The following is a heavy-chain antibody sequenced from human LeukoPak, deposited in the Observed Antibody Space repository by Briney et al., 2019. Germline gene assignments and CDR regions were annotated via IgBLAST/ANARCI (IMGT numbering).Heavy chain of an antibody. J-gene: IGHJ4*02. CDR2: IYSSGST. CDR3: ARHNRDYPLFDH. CDR1: GGSISSYY. Sequence: PSETLSLACTVSGGSISSYYWSWIRQPPGKGLEWIAYIYSSGSTSYNPSLKSRVTISVDTSKNQFSLKVTSVTAADTAVYYCARHNRDYPLFDHWGQGTLVTVSS. V-gene: IGHV4-59*08. D-gene: IGHD4-17*01.